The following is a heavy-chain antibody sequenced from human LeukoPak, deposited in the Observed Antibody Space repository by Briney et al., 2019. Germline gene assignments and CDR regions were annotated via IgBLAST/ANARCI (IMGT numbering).Heavy chain of an antibody. Sequence: PSETLSLTCTVSGGSISSSSYYWGWIRQPPGKGLEWIGSIYYSGSTYYNPSLKSRVTISVDTSKNQFSLKLSSVTAADTAVYYCAREDRYCSSTSCYVLSYGFSYWGQGTLVTVSS. CDR3: AREDRYCSSTSCYVLSYGFSY. V-gene: IGHV4-39*02. CDR1: GGSISSSSYY. J-gene: IGHJ4*02. CDR2: IYYSGST. D-gene: IGHD2-2*01.